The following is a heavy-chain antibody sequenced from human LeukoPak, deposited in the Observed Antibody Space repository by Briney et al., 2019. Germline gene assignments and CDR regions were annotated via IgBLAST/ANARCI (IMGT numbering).Heavy chain of an antibody. CDR1: GHSFTSYW. J-gene: IGHJ4*02. CDR2: IYPGDSDT. CDR3: ARMSARGAKVYYFDY. Sequence: GESLKISCKGSGHSFTSYWIGWVRQMPGKGLEWMGIIYPGDSDTRYSPSFQGQVTISADKSISTAYLQWSSLKASDTAMYYCARMSARGAKVYYFDYWGQGTLVTVSS. D-gene: IGHD1-26*01. V-gene: IGHV5-51*01.